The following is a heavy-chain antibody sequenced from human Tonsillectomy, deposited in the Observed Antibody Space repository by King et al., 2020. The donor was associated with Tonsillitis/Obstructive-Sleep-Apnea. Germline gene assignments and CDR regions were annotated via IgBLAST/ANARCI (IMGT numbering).Heavy chain of an antibody. Sequence: VQLVESGGGLVQPGESLRLSCATSGFTFSNSAMSWVRQAPETGLEWVSAISGSGDSTYYAESVKGRFTISRDNSKNTLYLDMNTLRAEDTAVYYCAKAPTALPALFDYWGQGTLVTVSS. CDR3: AKAPTALPALFDY. J-gene: IGHJ4*02. CDR2: ISGSGDST. CDR1: GFTFSNSA. D-gene: IGHD2-2*01. V-gene: IGHV3-23*04.